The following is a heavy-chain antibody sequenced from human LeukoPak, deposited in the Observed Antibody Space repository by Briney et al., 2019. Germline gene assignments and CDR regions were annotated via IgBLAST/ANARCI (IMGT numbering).Heavy chain of an antibody. D-gene: IGHD1-1*01. V-gene: IGHV3-7*01. CDR1: GFTFSTFW. Sequence: GWSLRLSCAASGFTFSTFWMSWVRQAPGKGLEWVANVKEDGSEKYYVDSMEGRFTVSRDNAKNSLYLQMDSLRAEDTAVYYCARGGTFVSDYWGQGTLVTVSS. CDR3: ARGGTFVSDY. CDR2: VKEDGSEK. J-gene: IGHJ4*02.